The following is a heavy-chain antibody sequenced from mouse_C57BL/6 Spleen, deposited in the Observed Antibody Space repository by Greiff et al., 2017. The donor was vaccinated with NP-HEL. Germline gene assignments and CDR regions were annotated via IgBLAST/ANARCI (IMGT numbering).Heavy chain of an antibody. D-gene: IGHD1-1*01. CDR2: ISYDGSN. V-gene: IGHV3-6*01. CDR3: ARGAHYYGSSDWYFDV. Sequence: EVQLQQSGPGLVKPSQSLSLTCSVTGYSITSGYYWNWIRQFPGNKLEWMGYISYDGSNNYNPSLKNRISITRDTSKNQFFLKLNSVTTEDTATYYCARGAHYYGSSDWYFDVWGTGTTVTVSS. J-gene: IGHJ1*03. CDR1: GYSITSGYY.